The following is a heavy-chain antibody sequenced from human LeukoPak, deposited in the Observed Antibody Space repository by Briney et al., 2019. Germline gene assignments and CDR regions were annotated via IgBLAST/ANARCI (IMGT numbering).Heavy chain of an antibody. CDR2: IYHSGST. Sequence: SETLSLTCTVSGYSISSGYYWGWIRQPPGKGLEWIGSIYHSGSTYYNPSLKSRVTISVDTSKNQFSLKLSSVTAADTAVYYCARDGDNSNYVAWFDPWGQGTLVTVSS. V-gene: IGHV4-38-2*02. CDR3: ARDGDNSNYVAWFDP. D-gene: IGHD4-11*01. CDR1: GYSISSGYY. J-gene: IGHJ5*02.